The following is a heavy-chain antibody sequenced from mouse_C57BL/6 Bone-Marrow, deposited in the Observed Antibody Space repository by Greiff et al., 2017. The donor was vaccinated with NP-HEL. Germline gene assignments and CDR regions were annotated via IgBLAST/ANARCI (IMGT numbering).Heavy chain of an antibody. V-gene: IGHV1-81*01. J-gene: IGHJ3*01. CDR3: ARPHYGSSPWFAY. Sequence: QVQLKESGAELARPGASVKLSCKASGYTFTSYGISWVKQRTGQGLEWIGESYPRRGNKDDNEKLKGRATLTADKSSSTAYMELRSLTSEDSAVYFCARPHYGSSPWFAYWGQGTLVTVSA. D-gene: IGHD1-1*01. CDR2: SYPRRGNK. CDR1: GYTFTSYG.